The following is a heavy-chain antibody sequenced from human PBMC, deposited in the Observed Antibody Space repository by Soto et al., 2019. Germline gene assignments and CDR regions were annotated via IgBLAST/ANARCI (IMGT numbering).Heavy chain of an antibody. CDR3: AIPAATYYYYGMDV. J-gene: IGHJ6*02. Sequence: QVQLVQSGAEVKKPGSSVKVSCTASGGTFSSYAISWVRQAPGQGLEWMGGIIPIFGTANYAQKFQGRVTITADESTSTAYMELSSLRSEDTAVYYCAIPAATYYYYGMDVWGQGTTVTVSS. CDR1: GGTFSSYA. CDR2: IIPIFGTA. V-gene: IGHV1-69*01. D-gene: IGHD2-2*01.